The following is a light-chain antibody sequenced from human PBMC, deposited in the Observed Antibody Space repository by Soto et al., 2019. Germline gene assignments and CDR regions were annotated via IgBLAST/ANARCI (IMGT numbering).Light chain of an antibody. J-gene: IGLJ1*01. V-gene: IGLV2-14*01. CDR1: RSDIGDSNF. Sequence: QSALTQPVSVSVSPVPSVTISCTGPRSDIGDSNFISWYQHSPGKAPRLLIYEVNNRPSGVSKRFSGSKAGNTASLTISGLLDDDEADYFCASFRSVTILVFGSGTKSPS. CDR3: ASFRSVTILV. CDR2: EVN.